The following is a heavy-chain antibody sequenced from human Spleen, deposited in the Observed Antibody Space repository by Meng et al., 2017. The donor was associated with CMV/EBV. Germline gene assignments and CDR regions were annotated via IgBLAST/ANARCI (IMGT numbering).Heavy chain of an antibody. Sequence: GGSLRLSCAASGVTFKYYYIHWVRQAPGKGLEWVGRIRDKANSYMTEYAASVKGKFTISRDDSKNSVYLQMNSLQSEDTAVYFCAIDGGGYCSSWGQGTLVTVSS. CDR1: GVTFKYYY. V-gene: IGHV3-72*01. CDR2: IRDKANSYMT. CDR3: AIDGGGYCSS. D-gene: IGHD6-13*01. J-gene: IGHJ4*02.